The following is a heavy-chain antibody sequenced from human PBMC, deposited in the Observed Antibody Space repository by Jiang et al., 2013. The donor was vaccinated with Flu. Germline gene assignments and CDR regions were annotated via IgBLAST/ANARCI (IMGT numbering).Heavy chain of an antibody. Sequence: PGLVKPSETLSLTCTVSSGSVSRYYWSWIRQPPGKGLEWIGYIYHTGSTNYNSSLQSRVTISIDTSKNQFSLKLSSVTAADTAVYYCARLVRGDGYYFDSWGQGTLVAVSS. CDR2: IYHTGST. J-gene: IGHJ4*02. CDR3: ARLVRGDGYYFDS. D-gene: IGHD5-24*01. V-gene: IGHV4-59*08. CDR1: SGSVSRYY.